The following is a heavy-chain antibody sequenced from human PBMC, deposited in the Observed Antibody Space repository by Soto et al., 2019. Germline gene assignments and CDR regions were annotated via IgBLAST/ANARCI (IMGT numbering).Heavy chain of an antibody. CDR1: GYTFTGYY. J-gene: IGHJ5*02. D-gene: IGHD6-19*01. CDR2: INPNSGGT. V-gene: IGHV1-2*04. CDR3: ARDFSSGWYYKNWFYP. Sequence: ASVKVSCKASGYTFTGYYMHWVRQAPGQGLEWMGWINPNSGGTNYAQKFQGWVTMTRDTSISTAYMELSRLRSDDTAVYYCARDFSSGWYYKNWFYPWGQGTLVPVSS.